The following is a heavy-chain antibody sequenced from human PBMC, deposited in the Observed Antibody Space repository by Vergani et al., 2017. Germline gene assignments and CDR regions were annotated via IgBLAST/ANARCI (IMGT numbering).Heavy chain of an antibody. V-gene: IGHV1-8*01. D-gene: IGHD3/OR15-3a*01. CDR3: ARGVLDSKYRHNWFGP. CDR1: GYNFTSFD. Sequence: QEQLVQSGAEVRKPGASVKVSCKASGYNFTSFDINWVRLATGQGLEWMGLMNPKSGKTAYAAKFQGRITMTRDSSTDTAYMEMKSLRSEDTAIYFCARGVLDSKYRHNWFGPWGQGTVVTVSS. CDR2: MNPKSGKT. J-gene: IGHJ5*02.